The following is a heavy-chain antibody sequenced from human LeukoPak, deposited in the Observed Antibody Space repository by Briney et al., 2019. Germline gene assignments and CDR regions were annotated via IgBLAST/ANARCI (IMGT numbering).Heavy chain of an antibody. J-gene: IGHJ4*02. V-gene: IGHV1-2*02. CDR2: INPNSGGT. Sequence: ASVKVSCKASGYTFAGYYMHWVRQAPGQGLEWMGWINPNSGGTNYAQKFQGRVTMTRDTSISTAYMELSRLRSDDTAVYYCAREEYSSSREFDYWGQGTLVTVSS. CDR3: AREEYSSSREFDY. D-gene: IGHD6-6*01. CDR1: GYTFAGYY.